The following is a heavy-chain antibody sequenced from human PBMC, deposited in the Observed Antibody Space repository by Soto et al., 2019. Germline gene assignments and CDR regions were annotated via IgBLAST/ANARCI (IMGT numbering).Heavy chain of an antibody. V-gene: IGHV3-7*04. J-gene: IGHJ3*02. CDR1: GFPFSSYW. D-gene: IGHD3-22*01. Sequence: PGGSLRLSCAASGFPFSSYWMSWVRQAPGKGLEWVANIKPDGSEKWYVGSAKGRFTISRDNAKNSLYLQMSSLRAEDTAVYYCARGDYYDTNGPFSDAFDIWGQGTMVTVPS. CDR2: IKPDGSEK. CDR3: ARGDYYDTNGPFSDAFDI.